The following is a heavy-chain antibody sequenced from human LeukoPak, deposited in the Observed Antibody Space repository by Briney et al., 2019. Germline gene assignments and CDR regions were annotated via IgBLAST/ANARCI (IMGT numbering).Heavy chain of an antibody. J-gene: IGHJ4*02. V-gene: IGHV3-23*01. CDR3: AKFRYHSNDNNYLDFNY. CDR1: GFTFSHYA. Sequence: GGSLRLSCAVSGFTFSHYAMSWVRQAPGTGLEWVGSLTDSGDATYYADSVKGRFTISRDNSKNTLDLQMNSLKVEDTAVYYCAKFRYHSNDNNYLDFNYWGQGTLVTVSS. D-gene: IGHD3-22*01. CDR2: LTDSGDAT.